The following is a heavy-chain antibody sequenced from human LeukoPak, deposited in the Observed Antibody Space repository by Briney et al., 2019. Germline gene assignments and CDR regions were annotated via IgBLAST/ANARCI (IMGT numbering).Heavy chain of an antibody. CDR1: GGSISSGGYY. CDR2: IYYSGST. Sequence: SETLSLTCTVSGGSISSGGYYWSWIRQHPGKGLEWIGYIYYSGSTYYNPSLKSRVTISVDTSKNQFSPKLSSVTAADTAVYYCARGPAFYDSSGYPFDYWGQGTLVTVSS. J-gene: IGHJ4*02. D-gene: IGHD3-22*01. CDR3: ARGPAFYDSSGYPFDY. V-gene: IGHV4-31*03.